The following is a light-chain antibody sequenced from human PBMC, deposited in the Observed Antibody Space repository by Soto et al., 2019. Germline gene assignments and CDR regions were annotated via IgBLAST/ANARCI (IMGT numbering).Light chain of an antibody. V-gene: IGKV1-5*01. Sequence: DIQMTQSPSTLSASVGDRVTITCRASQSISSWLAWYQQKPGKAPKLLIPDASNLDSGVPSRFGGSGSGTEFTLTISSLQPDDFATYYCQQYNSYPWKFGQGTKVDIK. CDR2: DAS. J-gene: IGKJ1*01. CDR1: QSISSW. CDR3: QQYNSYPWK.